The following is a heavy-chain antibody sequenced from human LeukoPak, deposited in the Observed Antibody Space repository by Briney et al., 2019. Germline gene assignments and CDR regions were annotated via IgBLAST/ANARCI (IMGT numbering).Heavy chain of an antibody. D-gene: IGHD3-10*01. V-gene: IGHV3-73*01. CDR2: IRSTANGYAT. Sequence: PGGSLRLSCAASGFTLSGSALHWVRQASGKGLEWDGRIRSTANGYATAYAASVKGRFTISRDDSKNTAYLQMDSLKTEDTAVYYCTGNYYGSGSYADFDYWGQGTLVTVSS. CDR3: TGNYYGSGSYADFDY. J-gene: IGHJ4*02. CDR1: GFTLSGSA.